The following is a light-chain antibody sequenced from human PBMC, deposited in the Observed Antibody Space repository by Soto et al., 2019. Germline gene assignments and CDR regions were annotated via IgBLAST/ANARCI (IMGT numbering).Light chain of an antibody. V-gene: IGKV3-20*01. J-gene: IGKJ3*01. CDR1: QSVSSNF. CDR3: QQYGTSPFT. CDR2: GAS. Sequence: EIVLTQSPGTLSLSPGERATLSCRASQSVSSNFLAWYQQKPGQAPRLVIYGASSRATGVPDRFSGSGSGTDFTLISSRLEPEDFAVYYCQQYGTSPFTFGPGTKVDIK.